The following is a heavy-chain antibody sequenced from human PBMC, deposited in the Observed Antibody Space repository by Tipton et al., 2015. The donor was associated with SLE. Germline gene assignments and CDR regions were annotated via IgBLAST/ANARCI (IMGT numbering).Heavy chain of an antibody. D-gene: IGHD2-15*01. J-gene: IGHJ3*01. V-gene: IGHV3-74*01. CDR2: IYSDGSAT. Sequence: SLRLSCAASGFTFSYYWMHWIRQAPGKGPVWVSRIYSDGSATNYADSVKGRFTISRDNAKNMLYVQMNNLGVDDTAVYYCARGNLGGFDLWGRGTKVTVSS. CDR3: ARGNLGGFDL. CDR1: GFTFSYYW.